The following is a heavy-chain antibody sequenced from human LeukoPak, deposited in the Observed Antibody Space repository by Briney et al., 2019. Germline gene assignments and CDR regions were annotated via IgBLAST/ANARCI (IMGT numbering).Heavy chain of an antibody. CDR2: ISSSGSTI. CDR3: ARLLWFGELIDWFDP. CDR1: GFTFSDYY. V-gene: IGHV3-11*01. D-gene: IGHD3-10*01. Sequence: PGRSLRLSCAASGFTFSDYYMSWIRQAPGKGLEWVSYISSSGSTIYYADSVKGRFTISRDNAKNSLYLQMNSLRAEDTAVYYCARLLWFGELIDWFDPWGQGTLVTVSS. J-gene: IGHJ5*02.